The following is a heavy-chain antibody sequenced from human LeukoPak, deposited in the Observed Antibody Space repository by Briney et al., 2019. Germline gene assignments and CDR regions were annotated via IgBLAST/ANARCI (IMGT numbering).Heavy chain of an antibody. D-gene: IGHD6-13*01. Sequence: GGSLRLSCAASGFTFSSYWMSWVRQAPGKGLEWVANIKQDGSEKYYVDSVKGRFTISRDNAKNSLYLQMNSLRAEDTAVYFCARDHLQLVRRLGGTTEYSYYYYMDVWGKGTTVTVSS. CDR3: ARDHLQLVRRLGGTTEYSYYYYMDV. V-gene: IGHV3-7*01. CDR2: IKQDGSEK. J-gene: IGHJ6*03. CDR1: GFTFSSYW.